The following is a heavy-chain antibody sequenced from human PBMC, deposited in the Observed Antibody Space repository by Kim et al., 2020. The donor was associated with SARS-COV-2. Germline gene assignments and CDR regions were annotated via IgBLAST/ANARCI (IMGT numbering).Heavy chain of an antibody. J-gene: IGHJ5*02. Sequence: LKARFTISRDNSKNTLYLQMNSLRAEDTAVYYCAKGAGIVVVSFSWFDPWGQGTLVTVSS. D-gene: IGHD2-21*01. V-gene: IGHV3-23*01. CDR3: AKGAGIVVVSFSWFDP.